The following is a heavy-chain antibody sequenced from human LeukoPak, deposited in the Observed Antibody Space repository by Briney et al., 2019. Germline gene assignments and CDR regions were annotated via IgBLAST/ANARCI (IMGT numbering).Heavy chain of an antibody. Sequence: SETLSLTCTVSGGSISSYYWSWIREPAGEGRRGIGRIYTSGITNYNPSLKRRVTLSVDTSKNQFSLKLRSVTDSYTVVYYSARAMGPGRIVVVQAAISGGGYYFYMDVWGKGTTVTVSS. CDR2: IYTSGIT. V-gene: IGHV4-4*07. CDR3: ARAMGPGRIVVVQAAISGGGYYFYMDV. D-gene: IGHD2-2*02. CDR1: GGSISSYY. J-gene: IGHJ6*03.